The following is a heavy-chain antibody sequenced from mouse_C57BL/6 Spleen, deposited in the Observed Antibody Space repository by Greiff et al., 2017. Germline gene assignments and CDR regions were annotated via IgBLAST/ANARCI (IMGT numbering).Heavy chain of an antibody. CDR1: GYTFTSYW. CDR3: ARSGTAYYFDY. V-gene: IGHV1-53*01. CDR2: INPSNGGT. Sequence: QVQLQQPGTELVKPGASVKLSCKASGYTFTSYWMHWVKQRPGQGLEWIGDINPSNGGTNYNEKFKSKATLTVDTSSSTAYMQLSSLTSEDSAVYYCARSGTAYYFDYWGQGTTLTVSS. J-gene: IGHJ2*01. D-gene: IGHD2-14*01.